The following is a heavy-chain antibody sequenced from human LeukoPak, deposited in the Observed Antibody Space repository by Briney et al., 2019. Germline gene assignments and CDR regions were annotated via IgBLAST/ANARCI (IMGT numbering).Heavy chain of an antibody. CDR3: ARESIAAAGLLDY. CDR2: ISSSSSYI. V-gene: IGHV3-21*01. J-gene: IGHJ4*02. Sequence: PGGSLRLSCAASGFTLSNYDMNWVRQAPGKGLEWVSSISSSSSYIYYADSVKGRFTISRDNAKNSLYLQMNSLRAEDTAVYYCARESIAAAGLLDYWGQGTLVTVSS. D-gene: IGHD6-13*01. CDR1: GFTLSNYD.